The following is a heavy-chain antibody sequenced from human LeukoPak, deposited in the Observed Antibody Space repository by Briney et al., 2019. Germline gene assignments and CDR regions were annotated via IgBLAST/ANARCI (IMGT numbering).Heavy chain of an antibody. D-gene: IGHD1-1*01. J-gene: IGHJ4*02. V-gene: IGHV3-23*01. CDR2: ISGSGGST. CDR1: GFTFSSYG. Sequence: GGTLRLSCAASGFTFSSYGMSWVRQAPGKGLEWVSAISGSGGSTYYADSVKDRFTISRDNSKNTLYLQMNSLRVEDTAMYYCAKTGNPATGDYWGQGTLVTVSS. CDR3: AKTGNPATGDY.